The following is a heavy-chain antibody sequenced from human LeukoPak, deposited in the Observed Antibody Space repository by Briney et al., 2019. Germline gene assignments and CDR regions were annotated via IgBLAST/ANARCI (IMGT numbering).Heavy chain of an antibody. D-gene: IGHD2-2*01. Sequence: ASVKVSCKVSGHTFSTLGISWVRQAPGQGLEWVGWISGYNGKTHYAQQFKDRVTMTADTSTTTAYMELRSLRFDDTAMYYCVRDIPEAAEHSFYPMDVWGQGTTVTVSS. CDR1: GHTFSTLG. J-gene: IGHJ6*02. CDR3: VRDIPEAAEHSFYPMDV. V-gene: IGHV1-18*01. CDR2: ISGYNGKT.